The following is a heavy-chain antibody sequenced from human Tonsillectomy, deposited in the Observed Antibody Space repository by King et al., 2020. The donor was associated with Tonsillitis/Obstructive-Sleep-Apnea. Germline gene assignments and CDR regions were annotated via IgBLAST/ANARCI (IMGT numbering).Heavy chain of an antibody. Sequence: VQLVESGAEVKKPGESLRISCKGSGYSFTSYWISWVRQMPGKGLDGMGRIDPSDSYTNYSPSFQGHVTISADKSISTAYLQWSSLKASDTAMYYCARQYPSYYYYMDVWGKGTTVTVSS. V-gene: IGHV5-10-1*01. CDR1: GYSFTSYW. CDR2: IDPSDSYT. CDR3: ARQYPSYYYYMDV. D-gene: IGHD2-2*01. J-gene: IGHJ6*03.